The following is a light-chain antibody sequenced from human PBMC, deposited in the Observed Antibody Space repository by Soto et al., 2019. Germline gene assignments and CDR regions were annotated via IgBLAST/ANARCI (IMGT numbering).Light chain of an antibody. V-gene: IGLV2-8*01. CDR3: SSYAGSNNFFYV. CDR2: EVS. Sequence: QSALTQPPSASGSPGQSVTISCTGTSSDVGAYNYVSWYQQHPGKAPKLMIYEVSKRPSGVPDRFSGSKSGNMASLTVSGLQAEDEADYYCSSYAGSNNFFYVLGTGTKLTVL. J-gene: IGLJ1*01. CDR1: SSDVGAYNY.